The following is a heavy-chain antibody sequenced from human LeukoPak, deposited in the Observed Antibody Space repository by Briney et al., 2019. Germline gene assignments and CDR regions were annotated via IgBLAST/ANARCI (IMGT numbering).Heavy chain of an antibody. CDR3: ARHGVGNAFDI. J-gene: IGHJ3*02. CDR1: GGSISSYY. D-gene: IGHD1-26*01. V-gene: IGHV4-59*08. Sequence: SETLSLTCTVSGGSISSYYWSWIRQPPGKRLEWIGYIYYSGSTNYNPSLKSRVTISVDTSKNQFSLKLSSVTAADTAVYYCARHGVGNAFDIWGQGTMVTVSS. CDR2: IYYSGST.